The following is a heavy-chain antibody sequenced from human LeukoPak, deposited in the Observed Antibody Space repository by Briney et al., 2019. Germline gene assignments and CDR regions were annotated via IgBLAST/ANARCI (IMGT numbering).Heavy chain of an antibody. Sequence: PGMSLRLSCAASGFTVSHYGIHWVRQAPGKGLEWVAVMSYDESKNKYLDSVEGRFTLSRDSSKNTVYLQMNSLRDEDTAVYYCAKDEAPICLYGDCPFDYWGQGNMVTVSS. CDR2: MSYDESKN. CDR1: GFTVSHYG. J-gene: IGHJ4*02. CDR3: AKDEAPICLYGDCPFDY. D-gene: IGHD4-17*01. V-gene: IGHV3-30*18.